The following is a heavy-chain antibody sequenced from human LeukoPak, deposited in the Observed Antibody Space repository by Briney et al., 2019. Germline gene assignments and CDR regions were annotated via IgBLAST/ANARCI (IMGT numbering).Heavy chain of an antibody. Sequence: PGGSLRLSCAASGFTFSSYGMHWVRQAPGKGLEWVAFIRYDGSNKYYTDSVKGRFTISRDNSKNTLYLQMNSLRAEDTAVYYCARIHSRGILEGAFDIWGQGTMVTVSS. V-gene: IGHV3-30*02. CDR3: ARIHSRGILEGAFDI. D-gene: IGHD2-21*01. CDR1: GFTFSSYG. CDR2: IRYDGSNK. J-gene: IGHJ3*02.